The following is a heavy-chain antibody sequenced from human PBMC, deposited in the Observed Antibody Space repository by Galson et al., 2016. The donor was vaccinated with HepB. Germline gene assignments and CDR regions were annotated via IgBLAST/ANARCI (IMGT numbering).Heavy chain of an antibody. CDR1: GDSISSSSYY. Sequence: SETLSLTCTVSGDSISSSSYYWGWIRQPPGKGLEWIGSVYYTGTTYYNASLKCRGTISIDTSKNQFSLRLISVTAADTAVYYCASRLRFAENFQLWGQGTLVVVSS. D-gene: IGHD3-3*01. CDR2: VYYTGTT. J-gene: IGHJ1*01. V-gene: IGHV4-39*01. CDR3: ASRLRFAENFQL.